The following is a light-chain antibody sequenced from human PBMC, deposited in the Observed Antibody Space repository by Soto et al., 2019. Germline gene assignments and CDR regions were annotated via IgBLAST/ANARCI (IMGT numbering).Light chain of an antibody. CDR2: DVN. J-gene: IGLJ2*01. V-gene: IGLV2-14*03. CDR1: SSDIGAYNF. Sequence: QSALTQPASVSGSPGQSITISCTGTSSDIGAYNFVSWYQQHPGKAPKLMLYDVNIRPSRVSNRFSGSKSGNTASLTISGLQAEDEADYYCTSWTTSTTMIFGGGTKSPS. CDR3: TSWTTSTTMI.